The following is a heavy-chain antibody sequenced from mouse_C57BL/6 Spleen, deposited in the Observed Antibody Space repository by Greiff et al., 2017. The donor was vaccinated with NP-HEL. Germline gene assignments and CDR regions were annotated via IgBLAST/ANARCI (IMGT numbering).Heavy chain of an antibody. V-gene: IGHV1-80*01. J-gene: IGHJ3*01. CDR2: IYPGDGDT. D-gene: IGHD4-1*01. Sequence: QVQLQQSGAELVKPGASVKISCEASGYAFSSYWMNWVKQRPGKGLEWIGQIYPGDGDTNYNGKFKGKATLTADKSSSTAYMQLSSLTSEDSAVYFCARREELGAWFAYWGQGTLVTVSA. CDR3: ARREELGAWFAY. CDR1: GYAFSSYW.